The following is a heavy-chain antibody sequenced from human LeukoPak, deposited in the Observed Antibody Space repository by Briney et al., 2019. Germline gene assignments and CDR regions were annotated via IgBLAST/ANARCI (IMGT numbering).Heavy chain of an antibody. V-gene: IGHV3-23*01. CDR3: VRDFSCSGGSCPLFDP. CDR1: GFTLSIYA. D-gene: IGHD2-15*01. Sequence: GGSLRLSCAASGFTLSIYAMSWVRQAPGKGLAWVSGLNEDGGYTYYADSVKGRFTIPRDNSQNTLYLQMSSLRAEDTAIYYCVRDFSCSGGSCPLFDPWGQGTLASVSS. J-gene: IGHJ5*02. CDR2: LNEDGGYT.